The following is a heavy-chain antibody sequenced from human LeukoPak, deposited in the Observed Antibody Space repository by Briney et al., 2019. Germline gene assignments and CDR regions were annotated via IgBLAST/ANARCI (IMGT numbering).Heavy chain of an antibody. CDR2: IYYSGST. CDR1: GGSISSSSYY. J-gene: IGHJ4*02. V-gene: IGHV4-39*01. CDR3: ARRSEFDY. D-gene: IGHD1-14*01. Sequence: SSETLSLTCTVSGGSISSSSYYWGWIRQPPGKGLEWIGSIYYSGSTYYNPSLKSRVIISVDTSKNQFSLKLSSVTAADTAVYYCARRSEFDYWGQGTLVTVSS.